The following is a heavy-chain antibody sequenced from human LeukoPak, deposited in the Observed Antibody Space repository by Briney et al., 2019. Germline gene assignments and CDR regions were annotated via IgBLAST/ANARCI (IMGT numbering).Heavy chain of an antibody. CDR1: GFTFSSYS. J-gene: IGHJ4*02. D-gene: IGHD2-8*01. V-gene: IGHV3-48*01. CDR3: ARDLTGVSY. CDR2: ISSSSSTI. Sequence: GGSLRLSCAASGFTFSSYSMNWVRQAPGKGLEWVSYISSSSSTIYYAGSVKGRFTISRDNAKNSLYLQMNSLRAEDTAVYYCARDLTGVSYWGQGTLVTVSS.